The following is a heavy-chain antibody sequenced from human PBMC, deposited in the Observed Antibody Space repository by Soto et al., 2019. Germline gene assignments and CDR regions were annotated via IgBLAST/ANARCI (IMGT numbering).Heavy chain of an antibody. J-gene: IGHJ4*02. CDR3: ARREIQGPIDS. Sequence: QVQLQESGPGLVKPSDTLSLTCAVSGYSISSSNWWGWIRQPPGKGLEWIGYIYYSGTTYYNPSLKSRVTTTVDTSKNQFSLKLTSVTAVDTAVYYCARREIQGPIDSWGQGTLVTVSS. CDR1: GYSISSSNW. D-gene: IGHD1-26*01. V-gene: IGHV4-28*01. CDR2: IYYSGTT.